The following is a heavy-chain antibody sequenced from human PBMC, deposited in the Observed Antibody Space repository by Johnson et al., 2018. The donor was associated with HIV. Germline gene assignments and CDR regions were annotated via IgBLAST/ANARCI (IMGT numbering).Heavy chain of an antibody. J-gene: IGHJ3*02. D-gene: IGHD1-26*01. CDR3: ARGGPLVGAPMGAFDI. V-gene: IGHV3-43D*04. Sequence: VQLVESGGGVVQPGRSLRLSCAVSGFTFSSYVMHWVRQAPGKGLEWVSLISWDGGSTYYADSVKGRFTISRDNSKNSLYLQMNSLRAEDTALYYCARGGPLVGAPMGAFDIWGQGTMVTVSS. CDR2: ISWDGGST. CDR1: GFTFSSYV.